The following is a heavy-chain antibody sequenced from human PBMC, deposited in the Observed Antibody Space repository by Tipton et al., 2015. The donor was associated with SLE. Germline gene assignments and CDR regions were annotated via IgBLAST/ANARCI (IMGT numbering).Heavy chain of an antibody. J-gene: IGHJ4*02. CDR2: ISAYNGNT. CDR1: GYNFPGYG. Sequence: QLVQSGAEVKEPGASVKVSCKASGYNFPGYGISWVRQAPGQGLERMGRISAYNGNTNYAQTLQGRVTMTPDTSTRTAYMELGTLTSEDTAVYYCARDPAYDDIWGSYRSPFDYWGQGTLVIVSS. V-gene: IGHV1-18*01. CDR3: ARDPAYDDIWGSYRSPFDY. D-gene: IGHD3-16*02.